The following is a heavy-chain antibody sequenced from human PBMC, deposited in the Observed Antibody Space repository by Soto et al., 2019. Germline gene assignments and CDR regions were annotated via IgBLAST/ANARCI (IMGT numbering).Heavy chain of an antibody. Sequence: ASVKVSCKSSGYTFTSYAMHWVRQAPGQRLEWMGWINAGNGNTKYSQKFQGRVTITRDTSASTAYMELSSLRSEDAAVYYCTRGDCYGNGVWGQGPLVTVSS. CDR1: GYTFTSYA. J-gene: IGHJ4*02. D-gene: IGHD2-21*02. CDR2: INAGNGNT. V-gene: IGHV1-3*01. CDR3: TRGDCYGNGV.